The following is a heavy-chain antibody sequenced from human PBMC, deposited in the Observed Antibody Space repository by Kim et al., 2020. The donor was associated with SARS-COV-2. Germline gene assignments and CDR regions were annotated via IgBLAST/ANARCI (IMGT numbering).Heavy chain of an antibody. Sequence: GGSLRLSCAASGFTFSSYSMNWVRQAPGKGLEWVSSISSSSSYIYYADSVKGRFTISRDNAKNSLYLQMNSLRAEDTAVYYCARESRREWLRMGYYYYGMDVWGQGTTVTVSS. CDR2: ISSSSSYI. CDR3: ARESRREWLRMGYYYYGMDV. V-gene: IGHV3-21*01. CDR1: GFTFSSYS. D-gene: IGHD5-12*01. J-gene: IGHJ6*02.